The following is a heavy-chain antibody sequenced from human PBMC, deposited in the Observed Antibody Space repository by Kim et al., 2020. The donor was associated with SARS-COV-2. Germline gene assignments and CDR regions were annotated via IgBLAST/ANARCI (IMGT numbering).Heavy chain of an antibody. D-gene: IGHD4-17*01. J-gene: IGHJ4*01. Sequence: GGSLRLSCAASGFTFSSYGMHWVRQAPGKGLEWVAVISYDGSNKYYADSVKGRFTISRDNSKNTLYLQMNSLRAEDTAVYYCAKERTVTTWFNTKDYYF. V-gene: IGHV3-30*18. CDR1: GFTFSSYG. CDR3: AKERTVTTWFNTKDYYF. CDR2: ISYDGSNK.